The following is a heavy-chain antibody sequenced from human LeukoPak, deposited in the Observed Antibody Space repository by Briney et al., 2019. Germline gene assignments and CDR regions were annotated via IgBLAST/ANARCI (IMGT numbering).Heavy chain of an antibody. CDR1: GGSISSSSYY. Sequence: PSETLSLTCTVSGGSISSSSYYWGWIRQPPGKGLVWIGSIYYSGSTYYNPSLKSRVTISVDTSKNQFSLKLSSVTAADTAVYYCARLQGYYGSGSYHFDYWGQGTLVTVSS. J-gene: IGHJ4*02. CDR3: ARLQGYYGSGSYHFDY. D-gene: IGHD3-10*01. CDR2: IYYSGST. V-gene: IGHV4-39*01.